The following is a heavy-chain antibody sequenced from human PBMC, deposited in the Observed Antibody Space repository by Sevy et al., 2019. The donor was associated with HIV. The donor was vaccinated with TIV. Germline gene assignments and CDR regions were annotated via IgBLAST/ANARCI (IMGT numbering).Heavy chain of an antibody. D-gene: IGHD6-13*01. Sequence: GGSLRLSCVASGFTFDDYTMHWVRQAPGKGLEWVSLISWDGGSTYYADSVKGRFTISRDNSKNSLYLQMNSLRTEDTALYYCAKGSPSGIAAAGPSFDYWGQGTLVTVSS. J-gene: IGHJ4*02. V-gene: IGHV3-43*01. CDR1: GFTFDDYT. CDR3: AKGSPSGIAAAGPSFDY. CDR2: ISWDGGST.